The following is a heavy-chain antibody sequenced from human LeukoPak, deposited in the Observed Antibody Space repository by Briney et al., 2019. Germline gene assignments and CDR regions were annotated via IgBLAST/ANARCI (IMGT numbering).Heavy chain of an antibody. CDR1: GYTFTGSS. CDR3: AREGSFCRTTTCHEFDH. Sequence: ASVKLSCATSGYTFTGSSLHWVRQVPGKGLEWIGWTNPSAGGTKSAHPLEGRVTITRDTSNTTGYLELRSLRVDDTATYYCAREGSFCRTTTCHEFDHWGQGTLVIVSS. D-gene: IGHD2-2*01. J-gene: IGHJ4*02. CDR2: TNPSAGGT. V-gene: IGHV1-2*02.